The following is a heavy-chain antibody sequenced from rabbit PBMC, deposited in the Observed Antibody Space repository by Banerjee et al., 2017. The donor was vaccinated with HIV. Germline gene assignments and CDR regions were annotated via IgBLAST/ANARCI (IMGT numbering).Heavy chain of an antibody. Sequence: EESGGGLVQPEGSLTLTCTASGFSFSSGYWISWVRQAPGKGLEWIACIDTGGIGRTYYASWAKGRFTISKTSSTTVTLQMTSLTAADTATYFCARGDAGSGAGYPLKLWGQGTLVTVS. D-gene: IGHD4-2*01. CDR3: ARGDAGSGAGYPLKL. V-gene: IGHV1S45*01. CDR2: IDTGGIGRT. CDR1: GFSFSSGYW. J-gene: IGHJ3*01.